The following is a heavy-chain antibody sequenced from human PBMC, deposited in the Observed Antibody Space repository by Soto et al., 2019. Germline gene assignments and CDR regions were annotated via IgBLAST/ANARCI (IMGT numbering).Heavy chain of an antibody. CDR2: FDPSGVAT. CDR3: ARVSRGAFDI. V-gene: IGHV1-46*01. CDR1: GYTFTSYF. J-gene: IGHJ3*02. Sequence: QVQLVQSGAEVKKPGASVKVSCKASGYTFTSYFIHWVRQAPGQGLEWMGVFDPSGVATNSAQKFQGRLTMTSDTSTSTVYMDLTSLGSDDTALYYCARVSRGAFDIWGQGTLVTVSS.